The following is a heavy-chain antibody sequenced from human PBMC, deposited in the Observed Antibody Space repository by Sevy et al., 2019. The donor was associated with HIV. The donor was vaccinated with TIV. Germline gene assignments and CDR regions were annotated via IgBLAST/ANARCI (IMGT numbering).Heavy chain of an antibody. CDR3: AREGEGYCSNGVFPYGMDV. J-gene: IGHJ6*02. CDR1: GGSISSGGYY. CDR2: IYYSGST. D-gene: IGHD2-8*01. Sequence: SETLSLTCTVSGGSISSGGYYWSWIRQHPGKGLEWIGYIYYSGSTYYNPSLKSRVTISVDTSKNQFSLKLSSVTAADTAVYYCAREGEGYCSNGVFPYGMDVWGQGTTVTVSS. V-gene: IGHV4-31*03.